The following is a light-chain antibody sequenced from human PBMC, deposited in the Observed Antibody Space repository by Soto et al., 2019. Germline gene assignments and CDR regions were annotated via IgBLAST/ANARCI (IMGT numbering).Light chain of an antibody. CDR1: QSVSSSY. J-gene: IGKJ4*01. V-gene: IGKV3-20*01. CDR2: GAS. Sequence: EIVLTQSPGTLSLNPGERATLSCRASQSVSSSYFAWYQQKPGQAPRLLIYGASSRATGIPDRFSGSGSGTDFTLTINRLEPEDFAMYYCEQYDKSITFGGGTKVDIK. CDR3: EQYDKSIT.